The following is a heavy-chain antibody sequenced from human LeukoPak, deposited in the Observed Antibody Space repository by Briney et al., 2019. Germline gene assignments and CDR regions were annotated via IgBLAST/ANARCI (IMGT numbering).Heavy chain of an antibody. CDR1: GGFISGYF. CDR2: IHTIET. V-gene: IGHV4-4*09. Sequence: SETLSLTCTIPGGFISGYFGTWIRQASGKGLEWIGYIHTIETKYNPSLQSRVSMSIDTSKNQFSLNLRSVTAADTAVYYCARGLRDEERYYKYYYMDVWGKGTTVTVS. D-gene: IGHD3-22*01. CDR3: ARGLRDEERYYKYYYMDV. J-gene: IGHJ6*03.